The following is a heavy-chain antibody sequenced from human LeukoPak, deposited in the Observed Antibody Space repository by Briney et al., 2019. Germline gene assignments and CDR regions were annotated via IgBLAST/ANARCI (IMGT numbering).Heavy chain of an antibody. CDR3: ARADCGGDCPFDY. D-gene: IGHD2-21*02. V-gene: IGHV4-34*01. CDR2: INHSGYT. Sequence: SETLSLTCAVYGGSFSGSYWSWIRQPPGKGLEWIGEINHSGYTHDNPSLKSRVTISIDTSKNQFSLKLNSVTATDTAVYYCARADCGGDCPFDYWGQGTLVTVSS. CDR1: GGSFSGSY. J-gene: IGHJ4*02.